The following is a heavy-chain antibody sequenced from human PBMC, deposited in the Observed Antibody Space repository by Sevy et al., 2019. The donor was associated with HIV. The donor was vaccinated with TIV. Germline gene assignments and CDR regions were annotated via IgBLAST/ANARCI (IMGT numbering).Heavy chain of an antibody. V-gene: IGHV3-23*01. J-gene: IGHJ4*02. Sequence: GGSLRLSCAASGLTLNNYAVSWVRQAPGKGLEWVSLINLNGENKLYADSVKGRFTISRDNFKNMLYLEMKSLRADDTAVYYCEDHDGDYGRGNWGQGTSVTVSS. CDR1: GLTLNNYA. CDR3: EDHDGDYGRGN. CDR2: INLNGENK. D-gene: IGHD4-17*01.